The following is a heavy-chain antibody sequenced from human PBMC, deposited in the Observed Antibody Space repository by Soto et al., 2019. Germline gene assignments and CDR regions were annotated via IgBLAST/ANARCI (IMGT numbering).Heavy chain of an antibody. Sequence: GGSLRLSCAASGFTFSSYGMHWVRRAPGKGLEWVAVISYDGSNKYYADSVKGRFTISRDNSKNTLYLQMNSLRAEDTAVYYCAKEPSGYSYGYYYFDYWGQGTLVTVSS. CDR1: GFTFSSYG. CDR3: AKEPSGYSYGYYYFDY. D-gene: IGHD5-18*01. CDR2: ISYDGSNK. V-gene: IGHV3-30*18. J-gene: IGHJ4*02.